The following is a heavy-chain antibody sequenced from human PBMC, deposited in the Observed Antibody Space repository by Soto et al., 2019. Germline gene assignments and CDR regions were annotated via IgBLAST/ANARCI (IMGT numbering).Heavy chain of an antibody. CDR1: GFTFEDYT. CDR2: IRDKNI. Sequence: PGGSLRLSCAASGFTFEDYTIHWVRQAPGKGLEWVSLIRDKNIFYADSVKGRFTTSRDNNKNSVYLQLNSLRTDDTALYYCAKELDTIYFDYWGQGTVVTVSS. D-gene: IGHD1-1*01. CDR3: AKELDTIYFDY. V-gene: IGHV3-43*01. J-gene: IGHJ4*02.